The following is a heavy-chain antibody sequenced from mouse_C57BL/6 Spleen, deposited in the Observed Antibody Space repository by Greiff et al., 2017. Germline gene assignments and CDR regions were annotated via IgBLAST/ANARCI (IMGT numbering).Heavy chain of an antibody. CDR2: INPNNGDT. D-gene: IGHD1-3*01. V-gene: IGHV1-18*01. CDR3: ARGGVAWYYEG. J-gene: IGHJ1*03. Sequence: VQLQQSGPELVRPGASVKIPCKASGFTFNDYNMDWVKQSHGQSLEWIGRINPNNGDTNYNQKFQGKATLTVDTSSSTAYMELRSLTSEDTAVYYCARGGVAWYYEGWGTGPTVTVSS. CDR1: GFTFNDYN.